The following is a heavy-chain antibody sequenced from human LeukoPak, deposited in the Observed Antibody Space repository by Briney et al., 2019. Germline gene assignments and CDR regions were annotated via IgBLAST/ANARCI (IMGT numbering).Heavy chain of an antibody. D-gene: IGHD6-19*01. CDR1: GFTFSSYA. CDR2: ISYDGSNK. CDR3: AKDAITSDWYDLDY. V-gene: IGHV3-30-3*01. J-gene: IGHJ4*02. Sequence: GGSLRLSCAASGFTFSSYAMHWVRQAPGKGLEWVAVISYDGSNKYYADSVKGRFTISRDNSKNTLYLQMNSLRAEDTAVYYCAKDAITSDWYDLDYWGQGTLVTVSS.